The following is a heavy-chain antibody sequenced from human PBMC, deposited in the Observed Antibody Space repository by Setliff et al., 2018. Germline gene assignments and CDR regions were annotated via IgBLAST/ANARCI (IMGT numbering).Heavy chain of an antibody. CDR1: GGSISSYY. CDR2: IQTSGTT. Sequence: SETLSLTCTVSGGSISSYYWSWIRQPPGKGLEWIGYIQTSGTTNYNPSLKSRVTISVDTSKNQFSLRPKSVTAADTAVYYCARGQSESGYDSDYFDYWGQGTLVTVS. CDR3: ARGQSESGYDSDYFDY. J-gene: IGHJ4*02. V-gene: IGHV4-4*08. D-gene: IGHD5-12*01.